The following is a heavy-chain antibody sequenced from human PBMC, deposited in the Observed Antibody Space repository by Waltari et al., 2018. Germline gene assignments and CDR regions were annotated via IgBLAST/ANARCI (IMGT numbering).Heavy chain of an antibody. D-gene: IGHD2-21*01. CDR2: MFPGDSDT. V-gene: IGHV5-51*03. J-gene: IGHJ3*02. CDR3: ARRPLFGIGAFDI. Sequence: EVQLVQSGAEVKKPGESLKISCKGSGYSFTSYWIGWVRQMPGKGLEWMGIMFPGDSDTRYGPTFQGQVTSSADKSISTAYLQWSSLKASDTAMYYCARRPLFGIGAFDIWGQGTMVTVSA. CDR1: GYSFTSYW.